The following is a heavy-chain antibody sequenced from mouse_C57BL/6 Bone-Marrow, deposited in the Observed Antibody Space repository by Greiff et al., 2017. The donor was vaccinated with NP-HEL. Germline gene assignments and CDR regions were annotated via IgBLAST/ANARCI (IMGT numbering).Heavy chain of an antibody. D-gene: IGHD1-1*01. V-gene: IGHV5-9-1*02. CDR1: GFTFSSYA. CDR3: TRDYYGSSSDY. J-gene: IGHJ2*01. CDR2: ISSGGDYI. Sequence: EVQGVESGEGLVKPGGSLKLSCAASGFTFSSYAMSWVRQTPEKRLEWVAYISSGGDYIYYADTVKGRFTISRDNARNTLYLQMSSLKSEDTAMYYCTRDYYGSSSDYWGQGTTLTVSS.